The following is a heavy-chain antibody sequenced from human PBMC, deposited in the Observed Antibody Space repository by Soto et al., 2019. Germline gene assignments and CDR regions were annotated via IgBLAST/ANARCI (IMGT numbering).Heavy chain of an antibody. V-gene: IGHV4-31*03. D-gene: IGHD3-10*01. J-gene: IGHJ4*02. CDR2: ITYSGVS. CDR1: GGSLSSGGSN. Sequence: TLSLTCTVSGGSLSSGGSNWNWIRQHPGEGLEWIGYITYSGVSYSIPSLKSRVTMSVDTSKNQFSLRLASVTTADTAVYYCARDSGESLRFFDYWGQGTPVTVS. CDR3: ARDSGESLRFFDY.